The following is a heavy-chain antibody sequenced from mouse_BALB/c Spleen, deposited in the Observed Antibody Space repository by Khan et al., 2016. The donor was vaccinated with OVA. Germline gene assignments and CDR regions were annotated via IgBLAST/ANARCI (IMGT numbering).Heavy chain of an antibody. J-gene: IGHJ4*01. CDR1: GFSLTNYG. Sequence: QVQLKESGPGLAAPSQSLSITCTISGFSLTNYGVHWIRQPPGKGMAWLVVIWNDGSTHYNSALKSRLTIIKDNSQSRVFLKMNSLQADDTAIYFGARQPYYHYNIMDYWGQGTSVTVSS. D-gene: IGHD2-10*01. V-gene: IGHV2-6-1*01. CDR2: IWNDGST. CDR3: ARQPYYHYNIMDY.